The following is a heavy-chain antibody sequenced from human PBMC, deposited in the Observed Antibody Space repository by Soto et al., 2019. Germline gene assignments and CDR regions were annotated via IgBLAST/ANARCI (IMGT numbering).Heavy chain of an antibody. V-gene: IGHV3-23*01. CDR3: AKILLRYSAFDY. CDR2: ISGSGGST. Sequence: GESLKISCAASGFTFSSYAMSWVRQAPGKGLEWVSAISGSGGSTYYADSVKGRFTISRDNSKNTLYLQMNSLRAEDTAVYYCAKILLRYSAFDYWGQGTLVTSPQ. D-gene: IGHD3-9*01. CDR1: GFTFSSYA. J-gene: IGHJ4*02.